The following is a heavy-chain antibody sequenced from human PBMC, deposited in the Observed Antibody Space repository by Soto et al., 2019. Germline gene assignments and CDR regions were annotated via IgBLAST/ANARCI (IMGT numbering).Heavy chain of an antibody. V-gene: IGHV3-33*01. Sequence: QVQLVESGGGVVQPGRSLRLSCAASGFTFSSYGMHWVRQAPGKGLEWVAVIWYDGSNKYYADSVKGRFTISRDNSKNTLYLQMNSLRAEDTAVYYCARGKDYVWGSYRCMDVWGQGTTVTVSS. CDR1: GFTFSSYG. CDR2: IWYDGSNK. CDR3: ARGKDYVWGSYRCMDV. J-gene: IGHJ6*02. D-gene: IGHD3-16*02.